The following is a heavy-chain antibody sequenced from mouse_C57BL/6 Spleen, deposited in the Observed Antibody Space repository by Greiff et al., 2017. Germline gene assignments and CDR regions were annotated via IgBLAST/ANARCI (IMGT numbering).Heavy chain of an antibody. Sequence: VQLQQSGPGLVQPSQSLSITCTVSGFSLTSYGVHWVRQSPGKGLEWLGVIWRGGSTDYNAAFMSSLSITKDNSKSKVFFKLNSLQADDTAIYDCARSAMVTTEYFDVWGTGTTVTVSS. CDR2: IWRGGST. J-gene: IGHJ1*03. D-gene: IGHD2-2*01. CDR3: ARSAMVTTEYFDV. CDR1: GFSLTSYG. V-gene: IGHV2-5*01.